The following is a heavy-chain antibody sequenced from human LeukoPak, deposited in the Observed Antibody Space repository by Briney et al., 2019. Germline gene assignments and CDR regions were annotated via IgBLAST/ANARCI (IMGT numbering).Heavy chain of an antibody. CDR3: AKADRILTGDAYFDC. CDR1: GFTFSSYA. Sequence: PGGSLRLSCAASGFTFSSYAMSWVRQAPGKGLEWVSATSGSGGSTYYADSVKGRFTISRDNSKNTLYLQMNSLRAEDTAVYYCAKADRILTGDAYFDCWGQGTLVTVSS. V-gene: IGHV3-23*01. D-gene: IGHD7-27*01. CDR2: TSGSGGST. J-gene: IGHJ4*02.